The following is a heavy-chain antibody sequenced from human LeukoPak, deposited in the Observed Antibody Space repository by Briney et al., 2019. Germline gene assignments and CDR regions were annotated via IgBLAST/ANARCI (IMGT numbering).Heavy chain of an antibody. CDR3: ARGPRSLITMVRGAFDY. V-gene: IGHV1-8*03. CDR1: GYTFTSYD. D-gene: IGHD3-10*01. Sequence: GASVKVSCKASGYTFTSYDINWVRQATGQGLEWMGWMNPNSGNTGYAQKFQGRVTITADKSTSTAYMELSSLRSEDTAVYYCARGPRSLITMVRGAFDYWGQGTLVTVSS. J-gene: IGHJ4*02. CDR2: MNPNSGNT.